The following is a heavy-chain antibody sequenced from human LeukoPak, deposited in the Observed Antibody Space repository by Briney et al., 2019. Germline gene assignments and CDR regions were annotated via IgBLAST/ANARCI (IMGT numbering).Heavy chain of an antibody. J-gene: IGHJ4*02. D-gene: IGHD4-17*01. CDR3: ARGSEVTTLDYFDY. Sequence: ASVKVSCKASGYTFTSYGISWVRQALGQGLEWMGWISAYNGNTNYAQKLQGRVTMTTDTSTSTAYMELRSLRSDDTAVYYCARGSEVTTLDYFDYWGQGTLVTVSS. CDR2: ISAYNGNT. V-gene: IGHV1-18*01. CDR1: GYTFTSYG.